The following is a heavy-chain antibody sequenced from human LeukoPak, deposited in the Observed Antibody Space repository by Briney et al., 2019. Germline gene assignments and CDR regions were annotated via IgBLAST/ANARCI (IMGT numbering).Heavy chain of an antibody. J-gene: IGHJ4*02. CDR3: AAWRGYSSGWSGPFDD. D-gene: IGHD6-19*01. V-gene: IGHV1-2*02. Sequence: ASVKVSCKASGNIFTGQYMHWVRQAPGQGLEWMGWIDPKSGGTNYAQKSQGRVTMTRDTSISTGYIELSSLRPDDTAVYYCAAWRGYSSGWSGPFDDWGQGTLVTVSS. CDR2: IDPKSGGT. CDR1: GNIFTGQY.